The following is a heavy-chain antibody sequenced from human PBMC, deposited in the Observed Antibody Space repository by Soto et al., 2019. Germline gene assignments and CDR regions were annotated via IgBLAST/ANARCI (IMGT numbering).Heavy chain of an antibody. J-gene: IGHJ6*02. CDR3: ARTDRDFYGLDV. CDR1: GFTFRNYD. CDR2: ISDAGNP. Sequence: EVQLVESGGGLVQPGGSLRLSCEASGFTFRNYDMHWVRQGPGKGLEWVSGISDAGNPDYADDVEGRFTIARANAQNSFFLQMNSLRVGDTAVYSCARTDRDFYGLDVWGQGTTVIVSS. V-gene: IGHV3-13*05.